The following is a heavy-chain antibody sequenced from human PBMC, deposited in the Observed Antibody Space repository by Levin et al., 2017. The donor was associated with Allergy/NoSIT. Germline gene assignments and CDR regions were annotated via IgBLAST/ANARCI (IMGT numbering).Heavy chain of an antibody. CDR2: ISGSGGST. D-gene: IGHD6-6*01. CDR3: AKDAIEYSSSSSDY. Sequence: GESLKISCAASGFTFSSYAMSWVRQAPGKGLEWVSAISGSGGSTYYADSVKGRFTISRDNSKNTLYLQMNSLRAEDTAVYYCAKDAIEYSSSSSDYWGQGTLVTVSS. V-gene: IGHV3-23*01. J-gene: IGHJ4*02. CDR1: GFTFSSYA.